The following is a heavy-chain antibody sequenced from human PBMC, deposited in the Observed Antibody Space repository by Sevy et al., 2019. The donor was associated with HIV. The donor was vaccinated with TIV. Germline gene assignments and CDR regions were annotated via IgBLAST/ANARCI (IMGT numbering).Heavy chain of an antibody. D-gene: IGHD3-22*01. Sequence: SETLSLTCTVSGGSISSYYWSWIRQPAGKGLEWVGRINTSGSTNYNPSLKRRVTMSVDTSKNQFSLKLSSVTAADTAVYYCAREVFNYYDSTPDAFDIWGQGTMVTVSS. CDR3: AREVFNYYDSTPDAFDI. J-gene: IGHJ3*02. V-gene: IGHV4-4*07. CDR1: GGSISSYY. CDR2: INTSGST.